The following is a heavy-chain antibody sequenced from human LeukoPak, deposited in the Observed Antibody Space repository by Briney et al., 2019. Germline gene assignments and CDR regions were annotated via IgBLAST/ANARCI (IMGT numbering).Heavy chain of an antibody. Sequence: SGPALVKPTPTLTLTCTFSGFSLSTSGMCVSWIRQPPGTALEWLARIEWDDDKYYHRSLKTRLLVSKDTTKKQVVLTMTNMDAVDTATYYCARTPYVSPSGFDPWGQGTLVTV. CDR3: ARTPYVSPSGFDP. CDR1: GFSLSTSGMC. V-gene: IGHV2-70*11. CDR2: IEWDDDK. J-gene: IGHJ5*02. D-gene: IGHD3-16*01.